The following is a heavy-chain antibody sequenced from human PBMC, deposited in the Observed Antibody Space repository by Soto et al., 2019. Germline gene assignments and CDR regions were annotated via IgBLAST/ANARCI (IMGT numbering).Heavy chain of an antibody. CDR3: TRDMLKQPLVDFQDNWFDP. V-gene: IGHV1-18*01. Sequence: QVLLVQSGAEIKKPGASVQVSCKASGYSFTSYGINWVRQAPGQGLEWMGWISAKHGNTHYAQKLQGRVTMTTDTSTSTAYMELRSLTSDDTAVYYCTRDMLKQPLVDFQDNWFDPWGQGTLVTVSS. J-gene: IGHJ5*01. CDR1: GYSFTSYG. CDR2: ISAKHGNT. D-gene: IGHD3-10*02.